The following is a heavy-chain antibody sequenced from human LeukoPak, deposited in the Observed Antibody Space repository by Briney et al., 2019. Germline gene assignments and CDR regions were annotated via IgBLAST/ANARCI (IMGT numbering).Heavy chain of an antibody. D-gene: IGHD3-22*01. V-gene: IGHV1-2*06. CDR3: ARDPAPKYSSGYDFDY. CDR2: INPNSGGT. Sequence: ASVKVSCKASEYTFTGYYMHWVRQAPGQGLEWMGRINPNSGGTNYAQKFQGRVTMTRDTSISTAYMELSRLRSDDTAVYYCARDPAPKYSSGYDFDYWGQGTLVTVSS. J-gene: IGHJ4*02. CDR1: EYTFTGYY.